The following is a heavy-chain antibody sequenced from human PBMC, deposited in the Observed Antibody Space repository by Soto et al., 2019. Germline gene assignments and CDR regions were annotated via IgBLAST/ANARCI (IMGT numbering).Heavy chain of an antibody. V-gene: IGHV1-69*01. D-gene: IGHD3-10*01. CDR2: IIPIFGTA. Sequence: QVQLVQSGAEVKKPGSSVKVSCKASGGTFSSYAISWVRQAPGQGREWMGGIIPIFGTANYAQKFQGRVTITADESTSTAYMELSSLRSEDTAVYYCAREKASYGSGTGSLDPWGQGTLVTVSS. CDR1: GGTFSSYA. CDR3: AREKASYGSGTGSLDP. J-gene: IGHJ5*02.